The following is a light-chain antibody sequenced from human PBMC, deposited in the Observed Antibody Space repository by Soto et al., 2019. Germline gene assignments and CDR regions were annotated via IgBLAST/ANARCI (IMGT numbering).Light chain of an antibody. CDR1: QSISNR. Sequence: DIQMTQSPSTLSASVGDRVTITCRASQSISNRLAWYQQKPGKAPKVLIYDASSLESGVPSGFSGSGSGTESILTISSLQPDDFASYCCQHYGGMWTFGQGTKVEMK. CDR3: QHYGGMWT. J-gene: IGKJ1*01. CDR2: DAS. V-gene: IGKV1-5*01.